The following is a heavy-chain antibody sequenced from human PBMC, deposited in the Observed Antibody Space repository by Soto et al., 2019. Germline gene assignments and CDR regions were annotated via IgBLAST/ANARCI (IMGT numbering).Heavy chain of an antibody. Sequence: TGGSLRLSCAASGFTFSTYWMNWVRQAPGKGLEWVAKIKQDGSEKHYVDSVKGRFTISRDNAKNSLYLQMNSLRAEDTAVYYCARGYYGMDVWGQGTTVTVSS. V-gene: IGHV3-7*03. CDR2: IKQDGSEK. CDR1: GFTFSTYW. J-gene: IGHJ6*02. CDR3: ARGYYGMDV.